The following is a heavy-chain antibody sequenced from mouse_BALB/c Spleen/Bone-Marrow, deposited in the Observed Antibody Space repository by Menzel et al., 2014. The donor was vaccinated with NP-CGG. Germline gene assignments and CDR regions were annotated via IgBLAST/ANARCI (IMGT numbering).Heavy chain of an antibody. CDR2: IWAGGST. J-gene: IGHJ1*01. Sequence: QVQLQQSGPGLVAPSQSLSITCTVSGSSLTSYGVHWVRQPPGKGLEWLGVIWAGGSTNYNSALMSRLSISKGNSKSQVFLKMNSLQTDDTAMYYCARDLGRYFDVWGAGTTVTVSS. V-gene: IGHV2-9*02. CDR3: ARDLGRYFDV. CDR1: GSSLTSYG. D-gene: IGHD4-1*01.